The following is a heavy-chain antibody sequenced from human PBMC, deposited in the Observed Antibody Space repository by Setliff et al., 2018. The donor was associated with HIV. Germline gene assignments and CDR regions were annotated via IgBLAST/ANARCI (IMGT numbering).Heavy chain of an antibody. V-gene: IGHV1-8*02. CDR2: MNPDSGNT. D-gene: IGHD3-3*01. CDR1: GYTFINYD. J-gene: IGHJ4*02. CDR3: ARGMRSAIFGVVIRGAFDF. Sequence: GASVKVSCKASGYTFINYDIYWVRQTTGQGLEWMGWMNPDSGNTGYAQKFQGRVTMTKNTSISTAYMELSSLRSEDAAVYYCARGMRSAIFGVVIRGAFDFWGQGTLVTVSS.